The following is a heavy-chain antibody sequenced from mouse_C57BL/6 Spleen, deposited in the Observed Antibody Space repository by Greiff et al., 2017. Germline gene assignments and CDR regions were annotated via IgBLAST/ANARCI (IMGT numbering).Heavy chain of an antibody. CDR1: GYTFTDYY. J-gene: IGHJ2*01. CDR3: ARITTVVATNVLDY. CDR2: IYPGSGNT. D-gene: IGHD1-1*01. V-gene: IGHV1-76*01. Sequence: VKLVESGAELVRPGASVKLSCKASGYTFTDYYINWVKQRPGQGLEWIARIYPGSGNTYYNEKFKGKATLTAEKSSSTAYMQLSSLTSEDSAVYFCARITTVVATNVLDYWGQGTTLTVSS.